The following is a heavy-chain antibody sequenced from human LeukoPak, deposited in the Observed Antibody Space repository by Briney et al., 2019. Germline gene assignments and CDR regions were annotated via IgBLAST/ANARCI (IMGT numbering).Heavy chain of an antibody. CDR3: ATTGVGSGSYFAWSRFDYFDY. CDR1: GFTFSSYA. J-gene: IGHJ4*02. D-gene: IGHD1-26*01. CDR2: ISGSGGST. Sequence: GGSLRLSCAASGFTFSSYAMSWVRQAPGQGLEWVSAISGSGGSTDYADSVKGRFTISRDNSKNTLYLQMNSLRAEDTAVYYCATTGVGSGSYFAWSRFDYFDYWGQGTLVTVSS. V-gene: IGHV3-23*01.